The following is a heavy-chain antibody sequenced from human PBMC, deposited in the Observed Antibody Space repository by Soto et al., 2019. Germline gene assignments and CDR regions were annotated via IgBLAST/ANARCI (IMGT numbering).Heavy chain of an antibody. CDR2: MNPNSGNT. CDR3: ARAVGPRVTMVRGVMGY. D-gene: IGHD3-10*01. Sequence: QVQLVQSGAEVKKPGASVKVSCKASGYTFTSYDINWVRQATGQGLEWMGWMNPNSGNTGYAQKFQGRVTMTRNSSISTAYMELSSLRSEDTAVYYCARAVGPRVTMVRGVMGYWGQGTLVTVSS. J-gene: IGHJ4*02. CDR1: GYTFTSYD. V-gene: IGHV1-8*01.